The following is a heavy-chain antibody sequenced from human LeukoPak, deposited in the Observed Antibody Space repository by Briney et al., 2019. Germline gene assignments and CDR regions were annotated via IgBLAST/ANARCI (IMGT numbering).Heavy chain of an antibody. CDR1: GDSISRYY. D-gene: IGHD3-10*01. Sequence: SETLSLTCTVSGDSISRYYWSWIRQPPGKGPEWIGHIYYSGSANYSPSLKSRVTISIDTSKNQFSLKLSSVTAADTAMYYCARHIGRVLPFDYWGQGTLVTVSS. CDR3: ARHIGRVLPFDY. J-gene: IGHJ4*02. CDR2: IYYSGSA. V-gene: IGHV4-59*08.